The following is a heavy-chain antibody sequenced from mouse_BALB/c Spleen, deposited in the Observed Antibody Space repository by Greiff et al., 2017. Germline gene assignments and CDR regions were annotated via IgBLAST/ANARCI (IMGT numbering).Heavy chain of an antibody. CDR2: ISYDGSN. CDR1: GYSITSGYY. D-gene: IGHD6-2*01. CDR3: ARDLYYYAMDY. Sequence: ESGPGLVKPSQSLSLTCSVTGYSITSGYYWNWIRQFPGNKLEWMGYISYDGSNNYNPSLKNRISITRDTSKNQFFLKLNSVTTEDTATYYCARDLYYYAMDYWGQGTSVTVSS. J-gene: IGHJ4*01. V-gene: IGHV3-6*02.